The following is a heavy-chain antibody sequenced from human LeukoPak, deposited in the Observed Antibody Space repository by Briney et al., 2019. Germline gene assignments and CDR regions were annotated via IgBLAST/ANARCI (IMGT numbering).Heavy chain of an antibody. Sequence: SETLSLTCTVSGGSISSGGYYWSWIRQHPGKGLEWIGYIYYSGSTYYNPSLKSRVTISVDTSKNQFSLKQSSVTAADTAVYYCAKGSLSEFDPWGQGTLVTVSS. CDR3: AKGSLSEFDP. J-gene: IGHJ5*02. CDR1: GGSISSGGYY. D-gene: IGHD1-26*01. V-gene: IGHV4-31*03. CDR2: IYYSGST.